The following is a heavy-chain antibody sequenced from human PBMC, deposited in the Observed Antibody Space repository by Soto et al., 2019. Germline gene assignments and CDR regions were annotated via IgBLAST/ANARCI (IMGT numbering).Heavy chain of an antibody. Sequence: ASVKVSCKASGYTFTSYYMHWVRQAPGQGLEWMGIINPSGGSTSYAQKFQGRVTMTRDTSTSTVYMELSSLRSEDTAVYYCASYSSGWYDYYYYYMAVWGKGTTVTVSS. CDR3: ASYSSGWYDYYYYYMAV. D-gene: IGHD6-19*01. CDR2: INPSGGST. V-gene: IGHV1-46*03. CDR1: GYTFTSYY. J-gene: IGHJ6*03.